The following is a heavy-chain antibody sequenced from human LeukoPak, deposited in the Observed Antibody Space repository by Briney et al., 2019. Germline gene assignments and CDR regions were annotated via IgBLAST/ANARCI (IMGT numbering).Heavy chain of an antibody. Sequence: TSETLSLTCTVSGGSISSYYWSWIRQPPGKGLEWIGYIYYSGSTNYNPSLKSRVTISVDTSKNQFSLKLSSVTGADTAVYYCAREAPYYYMDVWGKGTTVTVSS. V-gene: IGHV4-59*01. CDR3: AREAPYYYMDV. CDR1: GGSISSYY. CDR2: IYYSGST. J-gene: IGHJ6*03.